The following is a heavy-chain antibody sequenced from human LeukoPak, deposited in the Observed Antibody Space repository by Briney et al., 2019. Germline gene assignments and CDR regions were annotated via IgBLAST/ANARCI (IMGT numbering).Heavy chain of an antibody. CDR1: GFTVSSNY. CDR2: IYSGGST. CDR3: ARTLAGHFDY. J-gene: IGHJ4*02. Sequence: GGSLRLSCAASGFTVSSNYMSWVRQAPGKGLEWVSVIYSGGSTYYADSVKGRFTISRDNSKNTLYHQMNSLRAEDTAVYYCARTLAGHFDYWGQGTLVTVSS. V-gene: IGHV3-66*01. D-gene: IGHD2-15*01.